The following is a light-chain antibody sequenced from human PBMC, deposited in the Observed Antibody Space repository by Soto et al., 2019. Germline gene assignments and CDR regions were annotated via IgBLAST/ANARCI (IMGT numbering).Light chain of an antibody. V-gene: IGLV1-51*01. Sequence: QSVLTQPPSVSAAPGQKVTISCSGSKSNIGNNYVSWYQQLPGTAPKLLFYDNSKRPTGIPDRFSGSKSGTSATLGITGLQTGDEADYYCGAWDDSLSAVFGGGTQLTVL. J-gene: IGLJ2*01. CDR3: GAWDDSLSAV. CDR2: DNS. CDR1: KSNIGNNY.